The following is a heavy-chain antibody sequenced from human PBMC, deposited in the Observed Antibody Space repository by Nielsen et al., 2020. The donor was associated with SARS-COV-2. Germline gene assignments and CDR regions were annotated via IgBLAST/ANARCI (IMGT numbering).Heavy chain of an antibody. J-gene: IGHJ5*02. V-gene: IGHV4-34*01. D-gene: IGHD3-10*01. CDR2: INHSGST. Sequence: SETLSLTCAVYGGSFSGYYWSWIRQPPGKGLEWIGEINHSGSTNYNPSLKSRVTISVDTSKNQFSLKLSSVTAADTAVYYCARGLDGVVRGWFDPWGQGTLVTVSS. CDR1: GGSFSGYY. CDR3: ARGLDGVVRGWFDP.